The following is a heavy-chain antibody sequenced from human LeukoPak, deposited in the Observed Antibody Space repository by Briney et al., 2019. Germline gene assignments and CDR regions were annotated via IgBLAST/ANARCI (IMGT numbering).Heavy chain of an antibody. J-gene: IGHJ4*02. D-gene: IGHD5-24*01. Sequence: SETLSLTCTVSGGSISSYYWSWIRQPPGKGLEWIGYIYYSGSTNYNPSLKSRVTISVDTSKNQFSLKLNSVTAADTAVYYCAGQTWGDGYNNWLSSFWGQGTLVSVSS. CDR2: IYYSGST. CDR3: AGQTWGDGYNNWLSSF. V-gene: IGHV4-59*08. CDR1: GGSISSYY.